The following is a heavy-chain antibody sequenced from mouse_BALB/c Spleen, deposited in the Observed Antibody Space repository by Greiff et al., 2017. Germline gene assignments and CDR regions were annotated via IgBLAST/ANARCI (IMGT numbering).Heavy chain of an antibody. V-gene: IGHV3-8*02. Sequence: EVKLVESGPSLVKPSQTLSLTCSVTGDSITSGYWNWIRKFPGNKLEYMGYISYSGSTYYNPSLKSRISITRDTSKNQYYLQLNSVTTEDTATYYCARYRGYGSTFWYFDVWGAGTTVTVSS. CDR3: ARYRGYGSTFWYFDV. CDR2: ISYSGST. J-gene: IGHJ1*01. CDR1: GDSITSGY. D-gene: IGHD1-1*01.